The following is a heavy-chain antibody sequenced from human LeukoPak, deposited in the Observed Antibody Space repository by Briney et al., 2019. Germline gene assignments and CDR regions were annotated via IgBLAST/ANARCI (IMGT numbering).Heavy chain of an antibody. V-gene: IGHV3-21*01. J-gene: IGHJ4*02. CDR3: ARASVGPSVFFDS. CDR2: ISTNVDYI. D-gene: IGHD1-26*01. CDR1: GFTFSIHS. Sequence: GGSLRLSCGASGFTFSIHSMNWVRQAPGKGLEWLSFISTNVDYINYADSVRGRFTISRDNAKNSLFLQMDNLIAEDSAVYFCARASVGPSVFFDSWGQGVLVTVAS.